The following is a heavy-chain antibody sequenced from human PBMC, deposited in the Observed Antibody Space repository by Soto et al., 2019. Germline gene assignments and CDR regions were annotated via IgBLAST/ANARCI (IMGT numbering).Heavy chain of an antibody. CDR3: ARTGGGYFNFDY. V-gene: IGHV4-38-2*01. J-gene: IGHJ4*02. CDR2: IYHSGAT. D-gene: IGHD3-9*01. CDR1: GYSTNSDYY. Sequence: PSETLSLTCAVSGYSTNSDYYWGWIRQPPGKGLEWIGSIYHSGATFYNPSLKSRVTISVDTSRNQFSLKLPSVTAADTAVYHCARTGGGYFNFDYWGQGTLVTVSS.